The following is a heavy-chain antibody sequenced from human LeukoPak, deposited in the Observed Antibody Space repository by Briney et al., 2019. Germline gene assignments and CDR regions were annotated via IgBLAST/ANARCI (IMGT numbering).Heavy chain of an antibody. D-gene: IGHD2-15*01. J-gene: IGHJ6*03. CDR2: INHSGST. CDR3: ARGYCSGGSCNSYYYYNYMDV. CDR1: GGSFSGYY. Sequence: SETLSLTCAVYGGSFSGYYWSWIRQPPGKGLEWIGEINHSGSTNYNPSLKSRVTISVDTSKNQFSLKLSSVTAADTAVYYCARGYCSGGSCNSYYYYNYMDVWGKGTTVTVSS. V-gene: IGHV4-34*01.